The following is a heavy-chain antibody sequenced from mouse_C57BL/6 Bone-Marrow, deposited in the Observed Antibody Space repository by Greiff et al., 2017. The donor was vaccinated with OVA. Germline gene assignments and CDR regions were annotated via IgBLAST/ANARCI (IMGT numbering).Heavy chain of an antibody. CDR1: GYTFTSYW. CDR2: IYPGSGST. D-gene: IGHD1-1*01. V-gene: IGHV1-55*01. Sequence: VQLQQPGAELVKPGASVKMSCKASGYTFTSYWITWVKQRPGQGLEWIGDIYPGSGSTNYNEKFKSKATLTVDTSSSTAYMQLSSLTSEDSAVYYCARKTPFITTVVAKDYFDYWGQGTTLTVSS. J-gene: IGHJ2*01. CDR3: ARKTPFITTVVAKDYFDY.